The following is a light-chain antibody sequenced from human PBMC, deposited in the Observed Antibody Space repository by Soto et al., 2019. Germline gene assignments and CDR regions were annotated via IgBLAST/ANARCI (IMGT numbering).Light chain of an antibody. CDR2: GAS. J-gene: IGKJ1*01. CDR1: QSVSSSY. Sequence: EIVLTQSPGTLSLSPGERATLSCGASQSVSSSYLGWYQQKPGQAPRLLIYGASSRATGIPDRFSGSGSGTDFTLTISRLEREDFAVYYCQHYGSSSWTFGQGTKVEIK. CDR3: QHYGSSSWT. V-gene: IGKV3-20*01.